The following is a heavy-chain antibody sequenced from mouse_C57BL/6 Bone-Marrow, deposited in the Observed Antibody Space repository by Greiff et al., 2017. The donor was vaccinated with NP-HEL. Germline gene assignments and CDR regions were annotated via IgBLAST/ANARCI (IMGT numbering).Heavy chain of an antibody. J-gene: IGHJ3*01. CDR1: GYAFSSSW. CDR2: IYPGDGDT. CDR3: AREPFAY. V-gene: IGHV1-82*01. Sequence: QVQLKESGPELVKPGASVKISCKASGYAFSSSWRNWVKQRPGKGLEWIGRIYPGDGDTNYNGKFKGKATLTADKSSSTAYMQLSSLTSEDAAVYFCAREPFAYWGQGTLVTVSA.